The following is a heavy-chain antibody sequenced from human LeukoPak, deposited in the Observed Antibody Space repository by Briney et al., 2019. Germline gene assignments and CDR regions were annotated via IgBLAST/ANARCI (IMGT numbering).Heavy chain of an antibody. V-gene: IGHV3-23*01. CDR3: VKAIIRVATILED. CDR2: ISESGTMT. Sequence: GGSLRLSCAASGLTFSTYATTWVRQAPGKGLEWVSSISESGTMTYYADSVKGRFTISRDNSNNTLFLQMNSLRVEDTAVYYCVKAIIRVATILEDWGQGTLVTVSS. D-gene: IGHD5-12*01. J-gene: IGHJ4*02. CDR1: GLTFSTYA.